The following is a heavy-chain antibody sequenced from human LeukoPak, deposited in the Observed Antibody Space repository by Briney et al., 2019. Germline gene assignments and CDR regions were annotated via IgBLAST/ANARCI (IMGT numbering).Heavy chain of an antibody. CDR3: ARAPADYYYYGMDV. CDR2: IYSSGST. J-gene: IGHJ6*02. CDR1: GGSISSYY. V-gene: IGHV4-59*01. Sequence: PSETLSLTCTVSGGSISSYYWSWIRQPPGKGLEWIGYIYSSGSTNYNSSLKSRVTISVDTSKNQFSLKLSSVTAADTAVYYCARAPADYYYYGMDVWGQGTTVTVSS.